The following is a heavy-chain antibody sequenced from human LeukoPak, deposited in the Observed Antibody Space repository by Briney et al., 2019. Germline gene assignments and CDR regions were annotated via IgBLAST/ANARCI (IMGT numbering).Heavy chain of an antibody. V-gene: IGHV3-48*01. J-gene: IGHJ6*03. Sequence: GGSLRLSCAASGFTFSIYGMSWVRQAPGKGLEWVSYISSSSSTIYYADSVKGRFTISRDNAKNSLYLQMNSLRAEDTAVYYCARDRYYDFWSGYYIPYYMDVWGKGTTVTVSS. CDR1: GFTFSIYG. CDR3: ARDRYYDFWSGYYIPYYMDV. D-gene: IGHD3-3*01. CDR2: ISSSSSTI.